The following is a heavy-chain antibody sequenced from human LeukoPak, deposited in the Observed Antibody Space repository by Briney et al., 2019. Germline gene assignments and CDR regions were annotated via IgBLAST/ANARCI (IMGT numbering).Heavy chain of an antibody. CDR3: ARGMLNSGRDLDC. Sequence: GGSLRLSCAASGFTFSSYAMSWVRQAPGKGLEWVSDISGSGGSTYDADSVKGRFTISRDNSKNTLYLQMNSLRAEDTAVYYCARGMLNSGRDLDCWGQGTLVTVSS. J-gene: IGHJ4*02. D-gene: IGHD5-12*01. V-gene: IGHV3-23*01. CDR1: GFTFSSYA. CDR2: ISGSGGST.